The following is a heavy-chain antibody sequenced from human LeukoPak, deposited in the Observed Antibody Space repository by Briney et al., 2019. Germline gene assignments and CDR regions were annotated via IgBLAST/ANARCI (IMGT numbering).Heavy chain of an antibody. CDR3: ARHGSGYKFDP. CDR2: IIPIFGTA. CDR1: GYTFTSYD. Sequence: SVKVSCKASGYTFTSYDINWVRQAPGQGLEWMGRIIPIFGTANYAQKFQGRVTITTDESTSTAYMELSSLRSEDTAVYYCARHGSGYKFDPWGQGTLVTVSS. J-gene: IGHJ5*02. V-gene: IGHV1-69*05. D-gene: IGHD3-22*01.